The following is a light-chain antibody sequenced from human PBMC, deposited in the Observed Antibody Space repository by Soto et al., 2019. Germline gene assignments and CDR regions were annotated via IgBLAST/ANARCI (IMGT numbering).Light chain of an antibody. V-gene: IGKV1-5*03. CDR3: QQHNDYPIT. CDR2: KAP. CDR1: QSISDW. J-gene: IGKJ5*01. Sequence: DIQMTQSPSTLSASVGDRVTITCRASQSISDWLAWYQQKPGKAPYLLIYKAPNLESGVPSRFSGSGSGTEFTLTISSLQPDDFATYYCQQHNDYPITFGQGTRLE.